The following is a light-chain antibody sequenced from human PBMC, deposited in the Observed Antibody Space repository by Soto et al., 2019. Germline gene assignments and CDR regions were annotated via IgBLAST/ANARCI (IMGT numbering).Light chain of an antibody. CDR1: SSDVGGYNY. CDR3: SSFTSINTWV. CDR2: EVS. Sequence: QSALTQPASVSGSPGQSITISCTGTSSDVGGYNYVSWYQQYPGKAPKLMIYEVSNRPSGVSNRFSGSKSGNTASLTISGPQAEDEADYYCSSFTSINTWVFGGGTKLTVL. J-gene: IGLJ3*02. V-gene: IGLV2-14*01.